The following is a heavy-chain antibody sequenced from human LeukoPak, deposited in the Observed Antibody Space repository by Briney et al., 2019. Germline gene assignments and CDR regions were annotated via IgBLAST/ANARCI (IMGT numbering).Heavy chain of an antibody. Sequence: KASETLSLTCTVSGGSISSSSYYWGWIRQPPGKGLEWIGSIYCSGSTYYNPSLKSRVTISVDTSKNQFSLKLSSVTAADTAVYYCARKRITIFGVVIPPLDYWGQGTLVTVSS. CDR1: GGSISSSSYY. V-gene: IGHV4-39*01. CDR2: IYCSGST. D-gene: IGHD3-3*01. J-gene: IGHJ4*02. CDR3: ARKRITIFGVVIPPLDY.